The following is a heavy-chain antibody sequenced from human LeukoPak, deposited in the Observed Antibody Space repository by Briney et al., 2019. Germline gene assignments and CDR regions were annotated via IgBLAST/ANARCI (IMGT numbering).Heavy chain of an antibody. CDR1: GFTFSSYA. CDR2: ISGSGGST. CDR3: ARESDGYYYYGMDV. Sequence: GGSLRLSCAASGFTFSSYAMSWVRQAPGKGLEWVSAISGSGGSTYYADSVKGRFTISRDNSKNTLYLQMNSLRAEDTAVYYCARESDGYYYYGMDVWGQGTTVTVSS. D-gene: IGHD5-24*01. J-gene: IGHJ6*02. V-gene: IGHV3-23*01.